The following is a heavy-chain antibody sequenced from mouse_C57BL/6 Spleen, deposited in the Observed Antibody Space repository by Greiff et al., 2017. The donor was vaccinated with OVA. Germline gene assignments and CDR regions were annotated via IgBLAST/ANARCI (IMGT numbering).Heavy chain of an antibody. CDR2: IDPETGGT. Sequence: QVQLKESGAELVRPGASVTLSCKASGYTFTDYEMHWVKQTPVHGLEWIGAIDPETGGTAYNQKFKGKAILTADKSSSTAYMELRSLTSEDSAVYYCTRRGEYYGGTGGNYLDYWGQGTTLTVSS. V-gene: IGHV1-15*01. D-gene: IGHD1-1*01. CDR1: GYTFTDYE. CDR3: TRRGEYYGGTGGNYLDY. J-gene: IGHJ2*01.